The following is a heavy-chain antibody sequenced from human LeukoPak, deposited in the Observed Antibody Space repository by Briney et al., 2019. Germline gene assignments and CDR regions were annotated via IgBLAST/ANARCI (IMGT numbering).Heavy chain of an antibody. CDR2: IMPMFGTA. J-gene: IGHJ4*02. Sequence: SVKVSCKASGGTFSSYDISWVRRAPGQGLEWMGGIMPMFGTANYAQKFQGRVTITADKSTSTAYMELSSLRSEDTAVYYCASGRTDIVVVPATLRNYYFDYWGQGTLVTVSS. CDR3: ASGRTDIVVVPATLRNYYFDY. CDR1: GGTFSSYD. V-gene: IGHV1-69*06. D-gene: IGHD2-2*01.